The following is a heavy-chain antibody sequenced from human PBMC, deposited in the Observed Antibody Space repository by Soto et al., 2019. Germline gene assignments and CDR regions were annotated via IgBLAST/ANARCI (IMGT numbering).Heavy chain of an antibody. CDR2: IIPIFGTA. CDR3: ARTSPRITPLDY. J-gene: IGHJ4*02. Sequence: QVQLVQSGAEVKKPRSSVKVSCKASGGTFSSYAISWVRQAPGQGIEWMGGIIPIFGTANYAQKFQGRVTITADKSTSTAYMELSSLRSEDTAVYYCARTSPRITPLDYWGQGTLVTVSS. CDR1: GGTFSSYA. D-gene: IGHD3-16*01. V-gene: IGHV1-69*06.